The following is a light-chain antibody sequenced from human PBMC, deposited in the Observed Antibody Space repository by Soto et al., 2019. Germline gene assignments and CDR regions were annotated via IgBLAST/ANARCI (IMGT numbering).Light chain of an antibody. Sequence: AIQMTQSPSSLSASVVDIVTITCRASQGVRNDLGWYQQKPGKAPKLLIYAASSLQSGVPSRFSGSGSGTDFTLTISSLQPEDFATYYCLQDYNYPWTFGQGTKVDIK. J-gene: IGKJ1*01. CDR1: QGVRND. CDR3: LQDYNYPWT. V-gene: IGKV1-6*01. CDR2: AAS.